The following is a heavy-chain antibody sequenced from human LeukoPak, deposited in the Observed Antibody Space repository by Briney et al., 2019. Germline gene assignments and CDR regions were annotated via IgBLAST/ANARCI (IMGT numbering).Heavy chain of an antibody. CDR2: ISSSSSYI. D-gene: IGHD6-19*01. J-gene: IGHJ4*02. CDR1: GFTFSSYS. Sequence: GGSLRLSCAASGFTFSSYSMNWVRQAPGKGLECVSSISSSSSYIYYADSVKGRFTISRDNAKNSLYLQMNSLRAEDAAVYYCARDRVRQWLVPDYWGQGTLVTVSS. CDR3: ARDRVRQWLVPDY. V-gene: IGHV3-21*01.